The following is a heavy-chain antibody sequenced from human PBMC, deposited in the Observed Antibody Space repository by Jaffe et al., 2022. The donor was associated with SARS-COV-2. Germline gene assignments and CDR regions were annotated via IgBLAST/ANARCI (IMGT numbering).Heavy chain of an antibody. CDR2: IWYDGSNK. V-gene: IGHV3-33*01. Sequence: QVQLVESGGGVVQPGRSLRLSCAASGFTFSSYGMHWVRQAPGKGLEWVAVIWYDGSNKYYADSVKGRFTISRDNSKNTLYLQMNSLRAEDTAVYYCAREVTPFRGFDYWGQGTLVTVSS. D-gene: IGHD4-4*01. CDR3: AREVTPFRGFDY. CDR1: GFTFSSYG. J-gene: IGHJ4*02.